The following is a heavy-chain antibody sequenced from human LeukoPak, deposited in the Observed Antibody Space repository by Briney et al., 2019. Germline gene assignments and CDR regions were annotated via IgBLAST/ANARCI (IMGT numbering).Heavy chain of an antibody. V-gene: IGHV4-59*05. CDR3: AHFKGGSFDF. J-gene: IGHJ3*01. CDR2: IYYSGNT. Sequence: PSETLSLTCTVSGDSINSYYWSWIRQPPGKGLEWIGSIYYSGNTYYNPSLKSRVTISVDTSKNQFSLKLTSVTAADTAVYYCAHFKGGSFDFWGQGTMVTVSS. D-gene: IGHD3-3*02. CDR1: GDSINSYY.